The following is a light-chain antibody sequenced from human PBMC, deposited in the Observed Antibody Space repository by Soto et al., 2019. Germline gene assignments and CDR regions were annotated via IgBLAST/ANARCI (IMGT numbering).Light chain of an antibody. Sequence: DIQMTQSPSPLSASVGARVSITCRASPGISNYLAWYQQKPGKAPKLLLYRASSLESGPPSRFSGRGSATEFTLTISSLQPGDFATYYCQQYSTYPYTFGQGTKLEIK. CDR3: QQYSTYPYT. CDR2: RAS. J-gene: IGKJ2*01. V-gene: IGKV1-5*03. CDR1: PGISNY.